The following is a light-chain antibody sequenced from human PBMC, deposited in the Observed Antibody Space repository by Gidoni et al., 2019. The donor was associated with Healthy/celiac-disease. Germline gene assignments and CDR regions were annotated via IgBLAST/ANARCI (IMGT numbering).Light chain of an antibody. CDR1: QSISSY. J-gene: IGKJ2*01. V-gene: IGKV1-39*01. CDR2: AAS. Sequence: DSQMTQSPSSLSASVGDRVTITCRASQSISSYLNWYQQKPGKAPKLLIYAASSLQSGVPSRFSGSGSWTDFTLTISSLQPEDFATYYCQPSYSTPYPFGQGTKLESK. CDR3: QPSYSTPYP.